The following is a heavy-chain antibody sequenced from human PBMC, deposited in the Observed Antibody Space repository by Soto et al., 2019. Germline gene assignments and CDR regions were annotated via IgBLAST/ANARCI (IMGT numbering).Heavy chain of an antibody. Sequence: ASVKVSCKASGGTFSSYAISWVRQAPGQGLEWMGGIIPIFGTANYAQKFQGRVTITADESTSTAYMELSSLRSEDMAVYYCARHVPFSSSPGWDWFDPWGQGTLVTVSS. CDR3: ARHVPFSSSPGWDWFDP. J-gene: IGHJ5*02. V-gene: IGHV1-69*13. CDR1: GGTFSSYA. CDR2: IIPIFGTA. D-gene: IGHD6-6*01.